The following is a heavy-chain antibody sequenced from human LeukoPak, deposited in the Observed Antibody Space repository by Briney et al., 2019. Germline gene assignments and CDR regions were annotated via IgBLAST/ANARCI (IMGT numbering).Heavy chain of an antibody. CDR3: ARVAMIVVVPAVPYGMDV. J-gene: IGHJ6*02. CDR2: INPSGGST. CDR1: GYTFTSYY. Sequence: ASVKVSCKASGYTFTSYYMHWVRQAPGQGLEWMGIINPSGGSTSYAQKFQGRVTMTSDTSTSTVYMELSSLRSEDTAVYYCARVAMIVVVPAVPYGMDVWGQGTTVTVSS. D-gene: IGHD2-2*01. V-gene: IGHV1-46*01.